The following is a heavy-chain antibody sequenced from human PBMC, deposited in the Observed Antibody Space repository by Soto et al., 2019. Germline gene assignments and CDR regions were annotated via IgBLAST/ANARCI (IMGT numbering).Heavy chain of an antibody. CDR1: GFSLRDHA. J-gene: IGHJ4*02. CDR2: ISGSEDRT. CDR3: GRTYTGG. D-gene: IGHD3-10*01. Sequence: LQSGGGVVQPGESLRLSCADSGFSLRDHALSWVRQAAGGGLEWVSGISGSEDRTNYADFVRGRFIISKDRAKNTLYLDMSGLRVDDTADYFCGRTYTGGWGQGTLVTVSS. V-gene: IGHV3-23*01.